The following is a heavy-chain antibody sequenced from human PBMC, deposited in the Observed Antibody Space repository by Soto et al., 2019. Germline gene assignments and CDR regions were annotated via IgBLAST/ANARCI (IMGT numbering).Heavy chain of an antibody. J-gene: IGHJ4*02. CDR3: ARADPDASVGY. D-gene: IGHD2-15*01. Sequence: LSLTFTVSGXSMSSYYWTWLRQSPGRGLEWIGYISYSGSTYYNPSLKSRVTISADTSKNQFSLRMNSMIAADTAVYYCARADPDASVGYWGQGTLVTVSS. CDR1: GXSMSSYY. CDR2: ISYSGST. V-gene: IGHV4-59*01.